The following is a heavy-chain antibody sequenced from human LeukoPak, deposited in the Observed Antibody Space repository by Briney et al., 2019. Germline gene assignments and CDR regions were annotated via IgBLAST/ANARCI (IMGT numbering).Heavy chain of an antibody. CDR1: GFTFSSYG. CDR3: ARESYGDYVGYWFDP. D-gene: IGHD4-17*01. CDR2: IWYDGSNK. Sequence: PGGSLRLSCAASGFTFSSYGMHWVRQAPGKGLEWVAVIWYDGSNKYYADSVKGRFTISRDNSKNTLYLQMNSLRAEDTAVYYCARESYGDYVGYWFDPWGQGTLVTVSS. J-gene: IGHJ5*02. V-gene: IGHV3-33*01.